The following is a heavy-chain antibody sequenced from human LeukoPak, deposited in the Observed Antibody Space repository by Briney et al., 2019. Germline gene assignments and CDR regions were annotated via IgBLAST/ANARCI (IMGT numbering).Heavy chain of an antibody. Sequence: PGGSLRLSCAASGFTFSSYAMNWVRQAPGKGLEWVSSISAGGDNTNYADSVKGRFTISRDNSKHTLYLQMNTLRAEDTAVYYCAKDVSQGTGSYPDYWGQGTLVTVSS. CDR1: GFTFSSYA. J-gene: IGHJ4*02. V-gene: IGHV3-23*01. CDR3: AKDVSQGTGSYPDY. D-gene: IGHD1-26*01. CDR2: ISAGGDNT.